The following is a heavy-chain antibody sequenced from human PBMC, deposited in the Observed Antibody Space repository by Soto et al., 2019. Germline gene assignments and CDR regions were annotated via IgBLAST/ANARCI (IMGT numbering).Heavy chain of an antibody. CDR2: INQFGAT. V-gene: IGHV4-34*01. D-gene: IGHD3-3*02. Sequence: PSETLSLTCTVSGGSFSGFYWTWIRQPPGKGLEWIGDINQFGATNYNPSLKSRVTISVESSKNQFSLERTSVTPAETAVYFCGLARSCNSRRFDPWGQGTPVTVSS. J-gene: IGHJ5*01. CDR1: GGSFSGFY. CDR3: GLARSCNSRRFDP.